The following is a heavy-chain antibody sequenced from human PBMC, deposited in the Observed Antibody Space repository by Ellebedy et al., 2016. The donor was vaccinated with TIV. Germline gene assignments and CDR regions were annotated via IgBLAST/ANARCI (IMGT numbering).Heavy chain of an antibody. Sequence: GESLKISCKGSGYSFTSYWIGWVRQMPGKGLEWMGIIYPGDSDTRYSPSFQGQVTISADKSISTAYLQWSSLKASDTAMYYCARHPELYSGSYYGLDYWGQGTLVTVSS. CDR1: GYSFTSYW. J-gene: IGHJ4*02. V-gene: IGHV5-51*01. D-gene: IGHD1-26*01. CDR2: IYPGDSDT. CDR3: ARHPELYSGSYYGLDY.